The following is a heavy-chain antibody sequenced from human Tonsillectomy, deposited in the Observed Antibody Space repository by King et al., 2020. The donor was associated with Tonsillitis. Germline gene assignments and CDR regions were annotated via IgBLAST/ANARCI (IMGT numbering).Heavy chain of an antibody. V-gene: IGHV3-30-3*01. CDR2: ISYDGSNK. J-gene: IGHJ6*02. CDR3: ARDERSSWLDKSYYYYGMDV. D-gene: IGHD6-13*01. Sequence: VQLVESGGGVVQPGRSLRLSCAASGFTFSSYAMHWVRQAPGKGLEWVAVISYDGSNKYYADSVKGRFTISRDNSKNTLYLQMNSLRAEDTAVYYCARDERSSWLDKSYYYYGMDVWGQGTTVTVSS. CDR1: GFTFSSYA.